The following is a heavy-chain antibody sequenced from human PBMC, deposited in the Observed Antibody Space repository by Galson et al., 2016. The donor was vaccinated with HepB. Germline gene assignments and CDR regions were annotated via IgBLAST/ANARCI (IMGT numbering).Heavy chain of an antibody. CDR1: GFSFRSYA. CDR3: ARGPGSYYRGREYYYGMDV. V-gene: IGHV3-30*04. D-gene: IGHD3-10*01. Sequence: SLRLSCAASGFSFRSYAMHWARQVPGKGLEWVAVISFDGSDEYYADSVKGRFTISRDNSKNTLYLQMNSLRVEDTAVYYCARGPGSYYRGREYYYGMDVWGQGTTVTVSS. CDR2: ISFDGSDE. J-gene: IGHJ6*02.